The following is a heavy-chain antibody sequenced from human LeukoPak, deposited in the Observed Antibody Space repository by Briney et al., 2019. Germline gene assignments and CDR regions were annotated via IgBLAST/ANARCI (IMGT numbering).Heavy chain of an antibody. J-gene: IGHJ3*02. CDR2: IYYSGST. Sequence: SETLSLTCTVSGDSISSYYWSRIRQPPGKGLEWIGYIYYSGSTNYSPSLNSRVTISADTSKNQFSLKLSSVTAADTAVCYCARGVVVAAPRGFAFDIWGQGTMVTVSS. CDR1: GDSISSYY. D-gene: IGHD2-15*01. CDR3: ARGVVVAAPRGFAFDI. V-gene: IGHV4-59*01.